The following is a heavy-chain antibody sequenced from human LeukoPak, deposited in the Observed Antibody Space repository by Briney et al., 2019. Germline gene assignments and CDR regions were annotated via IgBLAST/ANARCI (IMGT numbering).Heavy chain of an antibody. CDR3: ARSVTIFGVVTGDV. CDR2: IYYSGST. D-gene: IGHD3-3*01. V-gene: IGHV4-39*07. CDR1: GGSISSSSYY. J-gene: IGHJ6*04. Sequence: SETLSLTCTVSGGSISSSSYYWGWIRQPPGKGLEWIGSIYYSGSTNYNPSLKSRVTISVDTSKNQFSLKLSSVTAADTAVYYCARSVTIFGVVTGDVWGKGTTVTVSS.